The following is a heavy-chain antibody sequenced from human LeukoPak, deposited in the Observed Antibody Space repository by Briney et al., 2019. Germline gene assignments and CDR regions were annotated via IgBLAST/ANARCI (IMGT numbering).Heavy chain of an antibody. CDR1: GYSFTSYW. CDR2: IYPGDSDT. V-gene: IGHV5-51*01. J-gene: IGHJ4*02. CDR3: ATRTGSGGDY. Sequence: GALKISCSGFGYSFTSYWIGWVRPMPGEGLEGMSIIYPGDSDTRYSPSFQSQVTISANKSISPAYLQWSSLKAADTAMYYCATRTGSGGDYWGQGTLVTVSS. D-gene: IGHD6-19*01.